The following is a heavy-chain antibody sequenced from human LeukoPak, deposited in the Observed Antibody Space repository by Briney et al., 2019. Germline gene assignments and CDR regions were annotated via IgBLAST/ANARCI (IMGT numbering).Heavy chain of an antibody. CDR1: GYTFTSYG. J-gene: IGHJ4*01. V-gene: IGHV1-18*01. CDR2: ISAYNGNT. CDR3: ASVKITIGGVLLGDY. D-gene: IGHD3-16*01. Sequence: ASVEVSCKASGYTFTSYGISWVRQAPGQGLEWMGWISAYNGNTNYAQKLQGRVTMTTDTSTSTAYMELRSLRSDDTAVNYCASVKITIGGVLLGDYWGQGTLVTVSS.